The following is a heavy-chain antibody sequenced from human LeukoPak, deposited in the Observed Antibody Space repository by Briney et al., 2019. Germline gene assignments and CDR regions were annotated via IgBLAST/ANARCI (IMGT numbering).Heavy chain of an antibody. CDR2: IYYSGST. CDR3: ARDGRSGYPFDY. V-gene: IGHV4-39*02. J-gene: IGHJ4*02. Sequence: PSETLSLTCTVSGGSISSSSYYWGWIRQPPGKGLEWIGSIYYSGSTYYNPSLKSRVTISVDTSKNQFSLKLSSVTAADTAVYYCARDGRSGYPFDYWGQGTLVTVSS. D-gene: IGHD3-22*01. CDR1: GGSISSSSYY.